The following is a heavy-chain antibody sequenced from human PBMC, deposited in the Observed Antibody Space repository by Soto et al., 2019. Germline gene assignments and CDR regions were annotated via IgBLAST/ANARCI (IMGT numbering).Heavy chain of an antibody. CDR1: GYTFTGYY. D-gene: IGHD2-15*01. CDR2: INPNSGDT. CDR3: ARGIVVRGQGWFDP. J-gene: IGHJ5*02. V-gene: IGHV1-2*02. Sequence: QVQLVQSGAEVKKPGASVKVSCKASGYTFTGYYIHWERQAPGQGLEWMGWINPNSGDTNLAQKFQGRVTMTRDTSISTTYMGLSRLASDDTAAYFCARGIVVRGQGWFDPWGQGTLVTVSS.